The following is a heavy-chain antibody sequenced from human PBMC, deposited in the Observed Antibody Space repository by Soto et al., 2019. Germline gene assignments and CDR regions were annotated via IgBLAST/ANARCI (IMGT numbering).Heavy chain of an antibody. CDR3: ARWGRPPYDSSGYSYYYYGMDV. CDR1: GYSFTSYW. Sequence: GESLKISCKGSGYSFTSYWIGWVRQMPGKGLEWMGIIYPGDSDTRYSPSFQGQVTIPADKSISTAYLQWSSLKASDTAMYYCARWGRPPYDSSGYSYYYYGMDVWGQGTTVTVSS. D-gene: IGHD3-22*01. CDR2: IYPGDSDT. J-gene: IGHJ6*02. V-gene: IGHV5-51*01.